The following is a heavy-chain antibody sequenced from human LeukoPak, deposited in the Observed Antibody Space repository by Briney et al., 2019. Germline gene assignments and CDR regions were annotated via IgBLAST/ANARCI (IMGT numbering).Heavy chain of an antibody. J-gene: IGHJ3*02. D-gene: IGHD1-26*01. Sequence: GASVKVSCKASGGTFSSYAISWVRQAPGQGLEWMGGIIPIFGTANYAQKFQGRVTITTDESTSTAYMELSSLRSEDTAVYYCARDEGIVGATRTELGAFDIWGQGTMVTVSS. CDR1: GGTFSSYA. CDR2: IIPIFGTA. V-gene: IGHV1-69*05. CDR3: ARDEGIVGATRTELGAFDI.